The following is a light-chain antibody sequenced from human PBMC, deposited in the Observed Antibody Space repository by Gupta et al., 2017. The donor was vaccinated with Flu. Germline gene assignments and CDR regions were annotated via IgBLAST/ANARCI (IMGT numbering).Light chain of an antibody. CDR3: QHSDRIPST. J-gene: IGKJ4*01. V-gene: IGKV1-39*01. CDR1: QSIHSN. CDR2: GAS. Sequence: DIQMTQSPSSLSASVGDRVTITCRASQSIHSNLYWFKQKPGKAPKLLISGASNLESGVPSRFSGSGSGTDFTLAIRGLQHEDFASYYCQHSDRIPSTFGGGTKVEIK.